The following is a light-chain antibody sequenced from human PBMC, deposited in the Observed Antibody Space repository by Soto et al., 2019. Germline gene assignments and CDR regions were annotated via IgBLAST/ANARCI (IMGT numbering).Light chain of an antibody. CDR2: GAS. CDR3: QHYGRSRPIT. Sequence: EVVLTQSPGTLSLSPGERATLSCRASQSVSSSYVVWYQQKPGQAPSLLIYGASSRATGIPDRFSGSASGTDFTLTISRLEPEDFAVYYCQHYGRSRPITFGQGTRLEIK. J-gene: IGKJ5*01. CDR1: QSVSSSY. V-gene: IGKV3-20*01.